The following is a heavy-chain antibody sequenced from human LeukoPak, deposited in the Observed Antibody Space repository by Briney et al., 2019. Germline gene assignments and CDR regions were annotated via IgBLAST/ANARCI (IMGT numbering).Heavy chain of an antibody. D-gene: IGHD3-16*01. CDR2: IHSGGRT. J-gene: IGHJ4*02. CDR1: GFTVSGSY. CDR3: ARIGVGY. Sequence: GGSLRLSCAASGFTVSGSYMSWVRQAPGKGLEWLSVIHSGGRTYYADSVKGRFIISRDNSKNTVYLQMNSLRAEGTAVYFCARIGVGYWGQGTLVTVSS. V-gene: IGHV3-66*01.